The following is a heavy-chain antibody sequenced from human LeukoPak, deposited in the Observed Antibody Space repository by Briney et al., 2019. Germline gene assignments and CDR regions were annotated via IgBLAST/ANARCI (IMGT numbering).Heavy chain of an antibody. CDR3: ARSLTYYYDSSGYKGHDAFDI. V-gene: IGHV1-8*01. Sequence: ASVKASCKAAAYTFTSYDINWVRQATGQGLEWMGWMNPNSGNTGYAQKLQGRVTMTRSTSISTAYMELSSLRSEDTVVYYCARSLTYYYDSSGYKGHDAFDIWGQGTMVTVSS. J-gene: IGHJ3*02. CDR2: MNPNSGNT. D-gene: IGHD3-22*01. CDR1: AYTFTSYD.